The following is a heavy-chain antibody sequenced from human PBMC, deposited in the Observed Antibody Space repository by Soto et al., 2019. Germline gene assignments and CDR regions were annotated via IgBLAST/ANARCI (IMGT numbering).Heavy chain of an antibody. CDR1: GFTFSSYD. V-gene: IGHV3-30*18. CDR3: VKDGSSGWPYYYGMDV. CDR2: ISYDGSNK. D-gene: IGHD6-19*01. Sequence: GGSLRLSCAASGFTFSSYDMHWVRQAPGKGLEWVAVISYDGSNKYYADSVKGRFTISRDNSKNTLYLQMSSLRAEDTAVYYCVKDGSSGWPYYYGMDVWGQGTTVTVSS. J-gene: IGHJ6*02.